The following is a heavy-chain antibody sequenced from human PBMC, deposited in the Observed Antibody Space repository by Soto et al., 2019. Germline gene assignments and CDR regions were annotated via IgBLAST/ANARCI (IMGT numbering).Heavy chain of an antibody. CDR2: ISNNGGSA. Sequence: XGALKLSCAAAGFTCSNSERNWVRQAPGKGLEWVSLISNNGGSASHADSVQGRFIVSRDNSINTLYLQMNSLRAEDTAIYYCVREVSDWSSHGSFDFWARGKIVPVSS. D-gene: IGHD2-21*02. V-gene: IGHV3-23*01. CDR1: GFTCSNSE. CDR3: VREVSDWSSHGSFDF. J-gene: IGHJ3*01.